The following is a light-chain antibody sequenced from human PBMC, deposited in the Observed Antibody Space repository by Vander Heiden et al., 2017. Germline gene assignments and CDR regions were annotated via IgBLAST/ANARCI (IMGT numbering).Light chain of an antibody. Sequence: DIQMTQSPSTLSASVGDRVTITCRASQSISSWLDWYQQKPGKAPKLLIYKASSLESGVPSRFSGSGSGTEFTLTISSLQPDDFATYYCQQYNSYSTLTFGGGTKVEIK. CDR1: QSISSW. V-gene: IGKV1-5*03. CDR3: QQYNSYSTLT. CDR2: KAS. J-gene: IGKJ4*01.